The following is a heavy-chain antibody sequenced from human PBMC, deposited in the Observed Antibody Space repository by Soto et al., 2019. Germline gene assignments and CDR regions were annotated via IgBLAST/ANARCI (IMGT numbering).Heavy chain of an antibody. J-gene: IGHJ4*02. V-gene: IGHV4-61*08. CDR3: ARVGCISSSCYSGILSEYYFDY. D-gene: IGHD2-15*01. CDR1: GGSVSTGGYY. CDR2: IYYSGST. Sequence: SSETLSLTCTVSGGSVSTGGYYWSWIRQPPGKGLEYIGYIYYSGSTNYNPSLKSRVTISVDTSKNQFSLKLTSVTAADTAVYYCARVGCISSSCYSGILSEYYFDYWGQGTQVTVSS.